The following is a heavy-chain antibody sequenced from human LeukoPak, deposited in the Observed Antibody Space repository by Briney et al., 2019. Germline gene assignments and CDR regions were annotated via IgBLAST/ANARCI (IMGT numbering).Heavy chain of an antibody. V-gene: IGHV4-34*01. Sequence: PSETLSLTCTVSGGSISSYYWSWIRQPPGKGLEWIGEINHSGSTNYNPSLKSRVTISVDTSKNQFSLKLSSVTAADTAVYYCARGQTNYPKRANWFDPWGQGTLVTVSS. J-gene: IGHJ5*02. CDR3: ARGQTNYPKRANWFDP. D-gene: IGHD5-24*01. CDR1: GGSISSYY. CDR2: INHSGST.